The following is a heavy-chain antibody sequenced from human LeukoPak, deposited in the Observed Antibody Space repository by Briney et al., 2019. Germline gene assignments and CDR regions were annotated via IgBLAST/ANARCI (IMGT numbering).Heavy chain of an antibody. CDR3: AKGLDYGLDY. D-gene: IGHD4/OR15-4a*01. Sequence: GGSLRLYCAASGFTFSSYGMHWVRQAPGKGLEWVAFIRYDGSNKYYADSVKGRFTFSRDNSKNTLFLQMNSLRPEDTAVYYCAKGLDYGLDYWGQGTLVTVSS. J-gene: IGHJ4*02. CDR1: GFTFSSYG. CDR2: IRYDGSNK. V-gene: IGHV3-30*02.